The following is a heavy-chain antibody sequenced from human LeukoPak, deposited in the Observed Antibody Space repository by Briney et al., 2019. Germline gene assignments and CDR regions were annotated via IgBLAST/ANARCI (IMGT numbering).Heavy chain of an antibody. J-gene: IGHJ3*01. V-gene: IGHV3-48*01. Sequence: GGSLRLSCAASGFTFSTYSMNWVRQAPGKGREWVSYLTSSSTTIYYADSVKGRFTISRDNAKNSLYLQMNSLRVEDTALYYCARGVYADRSGYPSWGQGTMVTVSS. CDR1: GFTFSTYS. CDR2: LTSSSTTI. CDR3: ARGVYADRSGYPS. D-gene: IGHD3-22*01.